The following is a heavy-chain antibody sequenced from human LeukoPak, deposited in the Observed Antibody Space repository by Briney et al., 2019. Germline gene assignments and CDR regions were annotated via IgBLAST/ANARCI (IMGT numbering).Heavy chain of an antibody. J-gene: IGHJ4*02. Sequence: GGSLRLSCAASGFTFSNYNMNWVRQAPGKGLEWVSSISSSSGYIYYADSMKGRFTISRDNAKNSLYLQMNSLRAEDTAVYYCARDPYDLGCTDYWGQGTLVTVSS. D-gene: IGHD3-3*01. CDR3: ARDPYDLGCTDY. CDR1: GFTFSNYN. CDR2: ISSSSGYI. V-gene: IGHV3-21*01.